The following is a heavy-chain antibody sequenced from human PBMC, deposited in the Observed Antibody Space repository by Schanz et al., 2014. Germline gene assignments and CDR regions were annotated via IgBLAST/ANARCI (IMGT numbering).Heavy chain of an antibody. Sequence: EVQLLESGGGLVQPGGSLRLSCAASGFTFSIYGMSWVRQAPGKGLEWVSRMIGSGSSVFYADSVKGRFTISRDNLKNTVYLQMNSLRAGDTAVYYCAKDGRLPYYGTGSDFDYWGQGTLVAASS. CDR3: AKDGRLPYYGTGSDFDY. CDR1: GFTFSIYG. J-gene: IGHJ4*02. D-gene: IGHD3-22*01. V-gene: IGHV3-23*01. CDR2: MIGSGSSV.